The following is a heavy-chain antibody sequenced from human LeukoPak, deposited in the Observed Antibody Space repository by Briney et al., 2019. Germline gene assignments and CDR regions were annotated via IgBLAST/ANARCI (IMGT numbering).Heavy chain of an antibody. CDR2: INPSGGST. V-gene: IGHV1-46*03. Sequence: ASVKVSCKASGGTFSSFAISWVRQAPGQGLEWMGIINPSGGSTSYAQKFQGRVTMTRDASTSTVYMELSSLRSEDTAVYYCAVYREYYYGMDVRGQGTTVTVSS. CDR1: GGTFSSFA. CDR3: AVYREYYYGMDV. D-gene: IGHD2-2*01. J-gene: IGHJ6*02.